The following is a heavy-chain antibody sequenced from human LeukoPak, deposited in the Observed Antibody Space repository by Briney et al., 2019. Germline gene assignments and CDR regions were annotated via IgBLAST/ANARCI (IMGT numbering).Heavy chain of an antibody. Sequence: PGGSLRLSCAASGFTFSSYCMHWVRQAPGQGLEWVTFIRYDGSNKYYADSVKGRFTISRDNSKNTLYLQMNSLRAEDTAVYYCAKPGYGSSWYDYWGQGTLVTVSS. V-gene: IGHV3-30*02. CDR1: GFTFSSYC. J-gene: IGHJ4*02. CDR2: IRYDGSNK. D-gene: IGHD6-13*01. CDR3: AKPGYGSSWYDY.